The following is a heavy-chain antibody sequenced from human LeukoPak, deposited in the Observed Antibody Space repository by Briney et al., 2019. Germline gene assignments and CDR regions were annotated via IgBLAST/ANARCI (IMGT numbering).Heavy chain of an antibody. V-gene: IGHV4-59*01. Sequence: SETLSLTCTVSGGSMRSYYWSWVRQPPGKGLEWIGYIYYSGSTNYNPSLKSRVTISVDTSNTHFSLKLTSLTSADTALNYCATDSGYDSSCYYFFTPRNSYFHLWGRRTLLTASS. CDR3: ATDSGYDSSCYYFFTPRNSYFHL. CDR2: IYYSGST. D-gene: IGHD3-22*01. CDR1: GGSMRSYY. J-gene: IGHJ2*01.